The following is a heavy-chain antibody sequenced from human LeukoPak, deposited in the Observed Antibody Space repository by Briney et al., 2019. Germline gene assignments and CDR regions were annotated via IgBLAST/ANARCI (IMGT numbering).Heavy chain of an antibody. V-gene: IGHV4-34*01. Sequence: KPSETLSLTCAVYGGSFSGYYWSWIRQPPGKGLEWIGEINHSGSTNYNPSLKSRVTISVYKSKNQFSLKLTSVTAADTAVYYCARDVVGSIDYWGQGTLVTVSS. CDR3: ARDVVGSIDY. J-gene: IGHJ4*02. CDR2: INHSGST. D-gene: IGHD2-21*01. CDR1: GGSFSGYY.